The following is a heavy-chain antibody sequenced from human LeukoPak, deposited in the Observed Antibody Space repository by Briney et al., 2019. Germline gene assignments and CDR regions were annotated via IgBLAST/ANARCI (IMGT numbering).Heavy chain of an antibody. D-gene: IGHD6-13*01. CDR3: AREIAAAADY. Sequence: GASVKVSCKASGYTFTSHGISWVRQAPGQGLEWMGWISTYNGDTKYAQKTQGRVTMTTDASTSTAYMELRSLRSDDTAVYYCAREIAAAADYWGQGTLVTVSS. CDR2: ISTYNGDT. V-gene: IGHV1-18*01. CDR1: GYTFTSHG. J-gene: IGHJ4*02.